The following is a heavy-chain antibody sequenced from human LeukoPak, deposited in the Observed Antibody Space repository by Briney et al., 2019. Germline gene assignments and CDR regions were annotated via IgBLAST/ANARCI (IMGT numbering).Heavy chain of an antibody. CDR3: TSRLGGTGTTAFYY. Sequence: PGGSLRLSCAASGFTFSGSAMHRVRQASGKGLEWVGRIRSKANSYATAYAASVKGRFTISRDDSKNTAYLQMNSLKTEDTAVYYCTSRLGGTGTTAFYYWGQGTLVTVSS. D-gene: IGHD1-1*01. CDR2: IRSKANSYAT. CDR1: GFTFSGSA. J-gene: IGHJ4*02. V-gene: IGHV3-73*01.